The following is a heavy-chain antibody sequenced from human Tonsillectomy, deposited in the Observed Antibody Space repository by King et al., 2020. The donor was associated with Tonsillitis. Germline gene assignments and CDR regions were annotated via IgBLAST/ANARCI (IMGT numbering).Heavy chain of an antibody. CDR3: AKVSTVTTDYYYGTDV. D-gene: IGHD4-17*01. Sequence: VQLVESGGGVVQPGRTLRLSCAPSGFIFSSYGMHWVRQAPGKGLEWVAVISYDGNNKYYTDSVKGRFTISRENSKNTLYLQMNSLRAEDTAVYYCAKVSTVTTDYYYGTDVWGQGTTVTVSS. J-gene: IGHJ6*02. CDR2: ISYDGNNK. V-gene: IGHV3-30*18. CDR1: GFIFSSYG.